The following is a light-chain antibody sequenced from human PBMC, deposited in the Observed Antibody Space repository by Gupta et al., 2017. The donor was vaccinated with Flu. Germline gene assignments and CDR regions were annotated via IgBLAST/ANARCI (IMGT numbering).Light chain of an antibody. J-gene: IGKJ3*01. CDR2: WAS. Sequence: DIVMTQSPESLAVSLGERATINCKSSQSVFYRANNKNYLAWYQRKPGQPPKLLIYWASTRESGVPDRFSGSGSGTDFTRIINSLQTEDVAVYYCQQYYSVPLTFGPGTXVEIK. CDR3: QQYYSVPLT. CDR1: QSVFYRANNKNY. V-gene: IGKV4-1*01.